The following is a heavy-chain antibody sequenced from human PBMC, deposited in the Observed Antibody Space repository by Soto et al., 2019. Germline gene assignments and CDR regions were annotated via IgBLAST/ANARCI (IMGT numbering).Heavy chain of an antibody. Sequence: GESKRVSRKGAGYNFISYGSGWVSKKTGKGLEWMGIIYPGDSDTRYSPSFQGQVTISADKSISTAYLQWSSLKASDTAMYYCARVATGTTPGWFDPWGQGTLGTVSS. V-gene: IGHV5-51*01. CDR3: ARVATGTTPGWFDP. CDR2: IYPGDSDT. J-gene: IGHJ5*02. CDR1: GYNFISYG. D-gene: IGHD1-7*01.